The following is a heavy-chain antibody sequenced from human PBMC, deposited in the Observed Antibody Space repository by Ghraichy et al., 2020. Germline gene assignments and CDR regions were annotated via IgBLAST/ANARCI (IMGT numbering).Heavy chain of an antibody. D-gene: IGHD1-14*01. V-gene: IGHV3-66*04. J-gene: IGHJ3*02. CDR3: ARQRNQLYAFDI. CDR1: GFTVSSNY. CDR2: IYSGGSI. Sequence: ETLSLTCAASGFTVSSNYMSWVRQAPGKGLEWVSIIYSGGSIFYADSVKGRFTISRDNSKNTLCLQMNSLRAEDTAVYYCARQRNQLYAFDIWGQGTMVTVSS.